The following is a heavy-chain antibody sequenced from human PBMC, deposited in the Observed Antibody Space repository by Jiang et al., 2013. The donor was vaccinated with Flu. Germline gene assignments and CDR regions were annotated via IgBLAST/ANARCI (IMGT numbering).Heavy chain of an antibody. J-gene: IGHJ5*02. CDR3: ARVSAVGHYYGSGSYYNDNWFDP. CDR1: GGSVSGGTNY. V-gene: IGHV4-61*01. CDR2: VYYSDIT. Sequence: GSGLVKPSETLSLTCTVSGGSVSGGTNYWSWIRQPPGKGLEWIGYVYYSDITKYNPSLKSRVSISVDTSKNEFSLRLSSVTAADTAVYYCARVSAVGHYYGSGSYYNDNWFDPWGQGTLVTVSS. D-gene: IGHD3-10*01.